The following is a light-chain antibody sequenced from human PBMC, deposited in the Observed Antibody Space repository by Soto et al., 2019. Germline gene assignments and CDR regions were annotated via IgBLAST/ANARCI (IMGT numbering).Light chain of an antibody. CDR3: QQYNDWPWT. V-gene: IGKV3-15*01. CDR2: AAS. J-gene: IGKJ1*01. CDR1: QSVSSN. Sequence: EIVMTQSPATLSVSPGERATLSCRASQSVSSNLAWYQQKPGLDPRLLFYAASIRATGIPARFSGSGSGTDFTLTISSLQSEDFAVYYCQQYNDWPWTLGQGTKVEIK.